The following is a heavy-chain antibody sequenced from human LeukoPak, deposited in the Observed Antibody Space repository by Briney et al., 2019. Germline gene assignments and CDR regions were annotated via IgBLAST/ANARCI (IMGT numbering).Heavy chain of an antibody. CDR3: AKDVGKWESLHFFDY. CDR1: GFTFSSYG. Sequence: GGSLRLSCAASGFTFSSYGMHWVRQAPGKGLEWVAVISYDGSNKYYADSVKGRFTISRDNSKNALYLQMNSLRGDDTAVCYCAKDVGKWESLHFFDYWGQGTLVTVSS. CDR2: ISYDGSNK. D-gene: IGHD1-26*01. J-gene: IGHJ4*02. V-gene: IGHV3-30*18.